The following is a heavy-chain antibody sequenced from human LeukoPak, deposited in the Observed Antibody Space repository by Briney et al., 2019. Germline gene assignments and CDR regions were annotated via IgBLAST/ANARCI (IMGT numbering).Heavy chain of an antibody. CDR3: AKDIGDGYSYFDY. Sequence: GGSLRLSCAASGFTFSSYSMNWVRQSPGKGLEGVSYISSSSSTIYYADSVKGRFTIPRDNAKNSLYLQMNSLRAEDTALYYCAKDIGDGYSYFDYWGQGTLVTVSS. CDR1: GFTFSSYS. D-gene: IGHD5-24*01. V-gene: IGHV3-48*04. J-gene: IGHJ4*02. CDR2: ISSSSSTI.